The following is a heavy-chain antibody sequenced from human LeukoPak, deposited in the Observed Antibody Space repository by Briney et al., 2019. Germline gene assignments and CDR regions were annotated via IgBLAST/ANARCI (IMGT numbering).Heavy chain of an antibody. CDR3: AKGLYYYYYIDV. CDR1: GFTFSSYG. CDR2: IWYDGSNK. V-gene: IGHV3-33*06. Sequence: PGGSLRLSCAASGFTFSSYGMHWVRQAPGKGLEWVAVIWYDGSNKYYADSVKSRCTISRDTSKNTLYLQMNRLRAEDTAVYYCAKGLYYYYYIDVWGKGTTVTVSS. J-gene: IGHJ6*03.